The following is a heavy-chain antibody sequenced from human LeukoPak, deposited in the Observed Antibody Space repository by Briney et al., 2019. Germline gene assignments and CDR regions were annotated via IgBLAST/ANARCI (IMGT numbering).Heavy chain of an antibody. CDR3: VRNWDS. CDR2: ISNIGTTK. J-gene: IGHJ4*02. CDR1: GFTFSNYD. D-gene: IGHD7-27*01. V-gene: IGHV3-48*03. Sequence: GGSLRLSCAASGFTFSNYDMNWVRHAPGEGLEWGSYISNIGTTKYFADSVKGRFSISRDNAKNSLYLQMNSLRVDDTALYYCVRNWDSWGQGTLVTVYS.